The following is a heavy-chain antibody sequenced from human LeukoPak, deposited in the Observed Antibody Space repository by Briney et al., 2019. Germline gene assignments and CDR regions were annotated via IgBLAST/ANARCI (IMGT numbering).Heavy chain of an antibody. CDR1: GFTFSDYY. V-gene: IGHV3-11*04. CDR3: ARSILPAANAIDY. CDR2: MSSSGSTI. D-gene: IGHD2-2*01. Sequence: GGSLRLSCAASGFTFSDYYMNWIRQAPGKGLGWSAYMSSSGSTISYADSVTGRFTVSRDNAKNSLYLQMNSLRAEDTAVYYCARSILPAANAIDYWGQGTLLTVSS. J-gene: IGHJ4*02.